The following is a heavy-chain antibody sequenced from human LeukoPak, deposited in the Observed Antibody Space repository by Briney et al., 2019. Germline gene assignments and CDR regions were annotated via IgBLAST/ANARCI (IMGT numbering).Heavy chain of an antibody. Sequence: GGSLRLSCAASGFTFSTYAMHWVRQAPGTGLEWVAVMAYDGSNKVHADSVKGRFTISRDNSKKTLYLQMNSLRVEDTAVYYCARGGVYGDYPSYYYYYYMDVWGKGTTVTVSS. CDR2: MAYDGSNK. CDR1: GFTFSTYA. CDR3: ARGGVYGDYPSYYYYYYMDV. D-gene: IGHD4-17*01. J-gene: IGHJ6*03. V-gene: IGHV3-30*04.